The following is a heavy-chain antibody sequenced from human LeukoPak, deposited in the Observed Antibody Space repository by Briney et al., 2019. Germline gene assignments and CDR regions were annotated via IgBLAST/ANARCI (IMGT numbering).Heavy chain of an antibody. V-gene: IGHV3-21*01. J-gene: IGHJ6*02. CDR2: ITISSNFI. Sequence: GGSLRLSCAASGFSLSSYSMNWVRQAPGKGLEWVSSITISSNFIYYADSVKGRFTISRDNAKSSLFLQMNSLRAEDMAVYFCARDGHGDGFLTGYSYFGMDVWGQGTTVTVSS. CDR1: GFSLSSYS. D-gene: IGHD3-9*01. CDR3: ARDGHGDGFLTGYSYFGMDV.